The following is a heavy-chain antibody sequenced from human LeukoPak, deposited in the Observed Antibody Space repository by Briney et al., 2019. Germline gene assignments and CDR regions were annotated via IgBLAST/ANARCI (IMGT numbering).Heavy chain of an antibody. CDR1: GFTFSSYW. CDR2: IKQDGSEK. Sequence: GXXLRLSCAASGFTFSSYWMSWVRQAPGKGREWVANIKQDGSEKYYVDSGKGGLTISREKEKKSMYMKMKRQRAGNTAVYYCARAGNYDILTGYTAYDYYYYMDVWGKGTTVTVSS. CDR3: ARAGNYDILTGYTAYDYYYYMDV. V-gene: IGHV3-7*01. D-gene: IGHD3-9*01. J-gene: IGHJ6*03.